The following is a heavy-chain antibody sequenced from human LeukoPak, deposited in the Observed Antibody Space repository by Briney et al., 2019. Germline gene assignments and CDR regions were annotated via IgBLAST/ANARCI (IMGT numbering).Heavy chain of an antibody. Sequence: PSETLSLTCTVSGGSFSSYYWSWIRQPPGKGLEWIGYIYYSGSTNYNPSLKSRVTISVDTSKNQFSLKLSSVTAADTAVYYCAREQEGSSGWYNWFDPWGQGTLVTVSS. D-gene: IGHD6-19*01. J-gene: IGHJ5*02. CDR3: AREQEGSSGWYNWFDP. CDR1: GGSFSSYY. V-gene: IGHV4-59*01. CDR2: IYYSGST.